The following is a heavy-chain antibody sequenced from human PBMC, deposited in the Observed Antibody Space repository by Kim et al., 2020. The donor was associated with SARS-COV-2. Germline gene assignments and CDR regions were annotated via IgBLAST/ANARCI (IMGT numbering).Heavy chain of an antibody. CDR1: GFTFSSYE. Sequence: GGSLRLSCAASGFTFSSYEMNWVRQAPGKGLEWVSYISSSGSTIYYADSVKGRFTISRDNAKNSLYLQMNSLRAEDTAVYYCARSYYYGSEHNWFDPWGQGTLVTVSS. D-gene: IGHD3-10*01. CDR2: ISSSGSTI. V-gene: IGHV3-48*03. J-gene: IGHJ5*02. CDR3: ARSYYYGSEHNWFDP.